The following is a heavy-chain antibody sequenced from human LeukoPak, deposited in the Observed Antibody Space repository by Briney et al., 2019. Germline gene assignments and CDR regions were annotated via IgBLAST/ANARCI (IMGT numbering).Heavy chain of an antibody. CDR2: INWNGGST. J-gene: IGHJ4*02. D-gene: IGHD3-22*01. CDR1: GFTFDDYG. Sequence: GGSLRLSCAASGFTFDDYGMSWVRQAPGKGLEWVSGINWNGGSTGYADSVKGRFTISRDNAKNSLYLQMNSLRAEDKALYYCARDGASYYYDSSGYPYYFDYWGQGTLVTVSS. V-gene: IGHV3-20*04. CDR3: ARDGASYYYDSSGYPYYFDY.